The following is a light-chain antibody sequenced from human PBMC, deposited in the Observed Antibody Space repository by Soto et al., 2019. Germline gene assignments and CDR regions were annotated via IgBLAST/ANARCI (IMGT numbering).Light chain of an antibody. CDR3: SSYTTRTTVV. CDR2: DVS. CDR1: SSDVGGYNY. Sequence: QSALTQPASVSGSPGQSITISCTGTSSDVGGYNYVSWYQQHPGKAPKVMIYDVSNRPSGVSNRFSGSKSANTASLTISGLQAEDEADYYCSSYTTRTTVVFGGGTKVTVL. J-gene: IGLJ2*01. V-gene: IGLV2-14*03.